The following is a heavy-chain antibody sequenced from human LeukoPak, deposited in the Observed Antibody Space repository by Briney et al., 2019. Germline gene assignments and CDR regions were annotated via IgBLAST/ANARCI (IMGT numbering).Heavy chain of an antibody. CDR2: ISGSGGST. CDR1: GFTFSSYG. CDR3: AKVEKLWFGELSAWFDP. J-gene: IGHJ5*02. V-gene: IGHV3-23*01. Sequence: GGTLRLSCAASGFTFSSYGMSWVRQAPGKGLEWVSAISGSGGSTYYADSVKGRFTISRDNSKNTLYLQMNSLRAEDTAVYYCAKVEKLWFGELSAWFDPWGQGTLVTVSS. D-gene: IGHD3-10*01.